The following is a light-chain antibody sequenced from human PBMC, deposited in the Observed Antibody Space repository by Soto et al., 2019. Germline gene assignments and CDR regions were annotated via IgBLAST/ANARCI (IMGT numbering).Light chain of an antibody. V-gene: IGKV3-20*01. CDR2: ATS. CDR3: QQYSTSPWT. J-gene: IGKJ1*01. Sequence: EIVLTQSPGTLSLSPGERATLSCRASQGVSFSYLAWYQQRPGQAPRLLIYATSSRATGIPDRFSGSGSGKDFTLTISRLEPGDSAVYYCQQYSTSPWTFGQGTKVEIK. CDR1: QGVSFSY.